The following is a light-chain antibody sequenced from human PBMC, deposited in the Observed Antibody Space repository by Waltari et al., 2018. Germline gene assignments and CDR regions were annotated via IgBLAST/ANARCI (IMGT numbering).Light chain of an antibody. CDR3: QQSYSTPYT. Sequence: DIQMTQSPSTLSASVGDRVTITCGASQSISTWLAWYQQKAGEAPKLLIYKASSLETGVPSRFRGSGSGTEFTLTISSLQPEDFATYYCQQSYSTPYTFGQGTKLEIK. CDR1: QSISTW. V-gene: IGKV1-5*03. J-gene: IGKJ2*01. CDR2: KAS.